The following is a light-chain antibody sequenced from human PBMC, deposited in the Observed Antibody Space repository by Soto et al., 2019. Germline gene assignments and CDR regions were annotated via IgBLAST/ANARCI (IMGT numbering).Light chain of an antibody. V-gene: IGKV3-11*02. J-gene: IGKJ2*01. Sequence: EILLAQSPATLSLSPGERATLSCKASQDVSIFLAWYQQKPGQAPRLLIHDASNRATGVPARFSGSGSGRDFTLNITSLEPEDFAVYSCQQRSTWLYTFGQGTKLEV. CDR3: QQRSTWLYT. CDR2: DAS. CDR1: QDVSIF.